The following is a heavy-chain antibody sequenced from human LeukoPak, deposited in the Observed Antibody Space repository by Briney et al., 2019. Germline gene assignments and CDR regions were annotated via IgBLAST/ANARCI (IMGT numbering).Heavy chain of an antibody. D-gene: IGHD2-2*01. CDR3: AMPNSSSYYDAFAT. J-gene: IGHJ3*02. V-gene: IGHV3-23*01. CDR2: FSRTGGST. CDR1: GFIFSRYA. Sequence: GGSLRLSCAASGFIFSRYAVRGVRQAPGKGLESLLPFSRTGGSTASAHSVNARSIISRDNSKNTLYLHMNSLQAEDPTVYDCAMPNSSSYYDAFATWGQGPMVTVSS.